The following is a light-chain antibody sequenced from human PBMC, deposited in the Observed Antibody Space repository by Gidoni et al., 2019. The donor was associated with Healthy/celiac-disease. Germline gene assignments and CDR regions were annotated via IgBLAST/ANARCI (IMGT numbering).Light chain of an antibody. J-gene: IGKJ3*01. V-gene: IGKV1-5*03. CDR3: QQYNSYSRFT. CDR1: QSINSW. CDR2: KAS. Sequence: DIQMTQSPSTLSASVGDRVTITCRASQSINSWLAWYQQKPGKAPKLLIYKASSLESGVPSRFSGSGSGTEFTLTISSLQPDDFATYYCQQYNSYSRFTFGPGTKVDIK.